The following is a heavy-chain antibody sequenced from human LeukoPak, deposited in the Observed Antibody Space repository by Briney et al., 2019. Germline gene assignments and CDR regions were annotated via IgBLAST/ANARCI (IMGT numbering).Heavy chain of an antibody. CDR2: INHSGST. J-gene: IGHJ6*02. V-gene: IGHV4-34*01. CDR1: GGSFRGYY. Sequence: SETLSLTCAVYGGSFRGYYWSWIRQPPGKGLEWIGEINHSGSTNYNPSLKSRVIISVDTSKNQFSLKLSSVTAADTAVYYCASPPNYYYGMDVWGQGTTVTVSS. CDR3: ASPPNYYYGMDV.